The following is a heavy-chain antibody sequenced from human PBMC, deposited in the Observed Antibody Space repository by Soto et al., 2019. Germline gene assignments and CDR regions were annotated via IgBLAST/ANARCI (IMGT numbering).Heavy chain of an antibody. CDR3: AREQYGYNWFDP. D-gene: IGHD2-2*01. CDR1: GYTFTSYD. J-gene: IGHJ5*02. Sequence: GESLKISCKASGYTFTSYDINWVRQATGQGLEWMGWISAYNGNTNYAQKLQGRVTMTTDTSTSTAYMELRSLRSDDTAVYYCAREQYGYNWFDPWGQGTLVTVSS. V-gene: IGHV1-18*01. CDR2: ISAYNGNT.